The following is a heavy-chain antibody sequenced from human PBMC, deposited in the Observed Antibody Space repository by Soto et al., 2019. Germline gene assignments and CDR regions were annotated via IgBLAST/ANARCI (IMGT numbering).Heavy chain of an antibody. J-gene: IGHJ4*02. V-gene: IGHV1-8*01. CDR3: ERYRSGYCDN. Sequence: ASVNGSCNASAYTFTSYYINWVRQATGQGLEWMGWMNPNSGNTGYAQKFQGRVTMTRNTSISTAYMELSSLRSEDTAVYYCERYRSGYCDNWGQGTLVTVSS. D-gene: IGHD3-22*01. CDR1: AYTFTSYY. CDR2: MNPNSGNT.